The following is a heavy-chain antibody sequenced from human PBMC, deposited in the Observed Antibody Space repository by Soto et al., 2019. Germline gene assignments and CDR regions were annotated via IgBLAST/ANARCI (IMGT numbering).Heavy chain of an antibody. J-gene: IGHJ4*02. CDR3: AKGGGSRWGFDY. CDR1: GFTLSNYA. V-gene: IGHV3-23*01. Sequence: PGGSLRLSCAASGFTLSNYAMSWVRQAPGKGLEWVSTISGSGDGMFYADSVKGRFTVSRDISKNTLYLQMDSLRAEDTAVYYCAKGGGSRWGFDYWGQGTLVTVSS. D-gene: IGHD6-13*01. CDR2: ISGSGDGM.